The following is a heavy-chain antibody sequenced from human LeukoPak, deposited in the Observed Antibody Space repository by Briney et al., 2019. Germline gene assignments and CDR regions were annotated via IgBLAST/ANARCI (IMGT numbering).Heavy chain of an antibody. D-gene: IGHD1-26*01. CDR1: GGSISSSSYY. V-gene: IGHV4-39*01. J-gene: IGHJ5*02. CDR3: ARGRSELLLGVHWFDP. CDR2: IYYSGST. Sequence: PSETLSLTCTVSGGSISSSSYYWGWIRQPPGRGLEWIGSIYYSGSTYYNPSLKSRVTISVDTSKNQFSLKLSSVTAADTAVYYCARGRSELLLGVHWFDPWGQGTLVTVSS.